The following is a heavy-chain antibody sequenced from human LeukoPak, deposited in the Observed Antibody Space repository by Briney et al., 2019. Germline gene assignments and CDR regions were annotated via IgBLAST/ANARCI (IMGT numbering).Heavy chain of an antibody. J-gene: IGHJ4*02. D-gene: IGHD1-1*01. CDR2: ISSGGST. CDR3: ARGCNWQPFDY. Sequence: SGGSLRLSCAASGFTFSSYAMSWVRQVPGEGLEWVSTISSGGSTYSADSVKGRFTISRDNSKNTLYLQMNSLRADDTAVYYCARGCNWQPFDYWGQGTLVTVSS. CDR1: GFTFSSYA. V-gene: IGHV3-23*01.